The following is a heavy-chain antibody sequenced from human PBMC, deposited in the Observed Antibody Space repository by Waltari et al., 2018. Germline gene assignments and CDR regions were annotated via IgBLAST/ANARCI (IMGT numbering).Heavy chain of an antibody. CDR1: GGTFSSYA. CDR3: AIGHMYGSGGSCQAEDYCDY. Sequence: QVQLVQSGAEVKKPGSSVKVSCKASGGTFSSYAISWVRQAPGQGLEWMGGANPILCTANFPQRFQGRVTITPYDSTVPAYMERSSLRSEDTAVYYCAIGHMYGSGGSCQAEDYCDYWGQGTLVTVSS. CDR2: ANPILCTA. V-gene: IGHV1-69*05. D-gene: IGHD2-15*01. J-gene: IGHJ4*02.